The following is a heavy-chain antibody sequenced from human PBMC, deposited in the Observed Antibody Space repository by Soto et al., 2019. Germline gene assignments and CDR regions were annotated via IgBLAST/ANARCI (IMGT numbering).Heavy chain of an antibody. CDR3: ARRKGAVALYNWFDP. CDR2: INHSGST. D-gene: IGHD6-19*01. V-gene: IGHV4-34*01. J-gene: IGHJ5*02. CDR1: GGSFSGYY. Sequence: SETLSLTCAVYGGSFSGYYWSWIRQPPGKGLEWIGEINHSGSTNYNPSLKSRVTISVDTPRNQFSLKLSSVTAADTAVYYCARRKGAVALYNWFDPWGQGTLVTVSS.